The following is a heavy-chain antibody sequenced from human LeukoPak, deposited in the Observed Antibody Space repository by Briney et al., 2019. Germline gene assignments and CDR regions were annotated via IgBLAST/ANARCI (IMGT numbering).Heavy chain of an antibody. D-gene: IGHD5-18*01. J-gene: IGHJ4*02. CDR2: ISYDGSNK. CDR1: GFTFSSYG. Sequence: PGRSLRLSCAASGFTFSSYGMHWVRQAPGKGLEWVAVISYDGSNKYYADSVKGRFTISRDNSKNTLYLQMDSLRAEDTAVYYCAKDRATYSYGFESNDYWGLGTLVTVSS. V-gene: IGHV3-30*18. CDR3: AKDRATYSYGFESNDY.